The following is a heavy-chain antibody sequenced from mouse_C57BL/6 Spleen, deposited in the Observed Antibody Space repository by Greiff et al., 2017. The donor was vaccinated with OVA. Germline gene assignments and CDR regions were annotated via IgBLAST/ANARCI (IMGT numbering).Heavy chain of an antibody. J-gene: IGHJ4*01. Sequence: VKLQQPGAELVKPGASVKLSCKASGYTFTSYWLQWVKQRPGPGLEWIGEIDPSDSYTNYNQKFKGKATLTVDTSSSTAYMQLSSLTSEDSAVYYCARRRTAYAMDYWGQGTSVTVSS. V-gene: IGHV1-50*01. D-gene: IGHD3-3*01. CDR1: GYTFTSYW. CDR2: IDPSDSYT. CDR3: ARRRTAYAMDY.